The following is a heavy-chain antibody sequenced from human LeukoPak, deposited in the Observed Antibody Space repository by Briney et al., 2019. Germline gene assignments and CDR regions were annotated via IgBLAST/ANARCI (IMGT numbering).Heavy chain of an antibody. CDR3: ARVQWELLSEYFQH. V-gene: IGHV1-69*06. Sequence: SVKVSCKASGGTFSSYAISWVRQAPGQGLEWMGGIIPIFGTANYAQKFQGRVTITADKSTSTAYMELSSLRSEDTAVYYCARVQWELLSEYFQHWGQGTLVTVSS. D-gene: IGHD1-26*01. CDR2: IIPIFGTA. J-gene: IGHJ1*01. CDR1: GGTFSSYA.